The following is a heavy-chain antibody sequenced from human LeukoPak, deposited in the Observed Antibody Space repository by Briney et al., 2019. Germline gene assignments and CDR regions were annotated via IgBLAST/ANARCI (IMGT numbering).Heavy chain of an antibody. Sequence: SETLSLTCTVSGYSISSGYYWGWIRQPPGKGLEWIGGIYHSGSTYYNPSLKSRVTISVATSKTQFSLKLSSVTAADTAVYYCARALGSITIFGVVPTNWFDPWGQGTLVTVSS. CDR3: ARALGSITIFGVVPTNWFDP. CDR1: GYSISSGYY. J-gene: IGHJ5*02. CDR2: IYHSGST. D-gene: IGHD3-3*01. V-gene: IGHV4-38-2*02.